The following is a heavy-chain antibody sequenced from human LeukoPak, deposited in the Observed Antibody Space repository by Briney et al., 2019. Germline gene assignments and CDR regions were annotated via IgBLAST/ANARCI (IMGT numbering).Heavy chain of an antibody. CDR2: ISFDGSET. D-gene: IGHD3-22*01. CDR1: GFTFSTYG. Sequence: PGGSLRLSCSVSGFTFSTYGMHWVRQAPGKGLEWLSVISFDGSETLYADSVKGRFTISRDNSKNTLYLQMNSLRVEDTAVYFCAQRANDSRGYSWLDPWGQGTLVTVSS. J-gene: IGHJ5*02. V-gene: IGHV3-30*03. CDR3: AQRANDSRGYSWLDP.